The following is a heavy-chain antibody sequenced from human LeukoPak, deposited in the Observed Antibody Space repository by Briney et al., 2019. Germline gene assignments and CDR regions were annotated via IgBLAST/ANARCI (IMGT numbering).Heavy chain of an antibody. V-gene: IGHV3-53*01. D-gene: IGHD3-10*01. Sequence: GGSLRLSCAASGFSVSSIYMSWVRQAPGKGLEWVAVIYSGGTTYYADSVRGRFTISRDNSKNTLYLQMNSLRVEDTALYYCARDMGFGDLTGYWGQGTLVTVSS. CDR2: IYSGGTT. J-gene: IGHJ4*02. CDR1: GFSVSSIY. CDR3: ARDMGFGDLTGY.